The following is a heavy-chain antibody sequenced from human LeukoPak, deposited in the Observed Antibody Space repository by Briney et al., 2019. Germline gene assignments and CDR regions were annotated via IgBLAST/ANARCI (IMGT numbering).Heavy chain of an antibody. Sequence: GGSLRLSCAASGFTFSNYAMHWVRQAPGKGLEWVAVISYDGSNKYYADSVKGRFTISRDNSKNALYLQMTSLRPEDSAVYYCVSPVFINYWGQGTLVTVSS. CDR2: ISYDGSNK. CDR1: GFTFSNYA. CDR3: VSPVFINY. D-gene: IGHD1-14*01. J-gene: IGHJ4*01. V-gene: IGHV3-30*14.